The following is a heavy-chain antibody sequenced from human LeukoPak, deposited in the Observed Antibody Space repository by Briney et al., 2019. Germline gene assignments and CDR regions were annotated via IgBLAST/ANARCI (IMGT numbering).Heavy chain of an antibody. Sequence: GESLKTSCAASGFTFSSNWMYWVRQAPGKGLVWVSRISTDVDATTYADSVKGRFTISRDNAKSTLYLQMNSLTSEDTAVYYCARGPQRGAAANYYGMDVWGQGTTVTVSS. V-gene: IGHV3-74*03. J-gene: IGHJ6*02. D-gene: IGHD2-2*01. CDR2: ISTDVDAT. CDR3: ARGPQRGAAANYYGMDV. CDR1: GFTFSSNW.